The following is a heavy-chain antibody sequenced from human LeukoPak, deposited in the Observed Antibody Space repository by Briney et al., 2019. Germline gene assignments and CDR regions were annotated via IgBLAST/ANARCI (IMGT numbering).Heavy chain of an antibody. J-gene: IGHJ6*03. V-gene: IGHV4-38-2*02. CDR3: ARILARQFTSFSDSSPYTYYYMDV. CDR2: IYHSGTT. CDR1: GYSISSGSY. D-gene: IGHD2/OR15-2a*01. Sequence: SETLSLTCTVSGYSISSGSYWGWIRQPPGKGLEWIGSIYHSGTTYYNPSLKSRVTISVDTSKNQFFLKLTSVTAADTAVYYCARILARQFTSFSDSSPYTYYYMDVWGKGTTVTVSS.